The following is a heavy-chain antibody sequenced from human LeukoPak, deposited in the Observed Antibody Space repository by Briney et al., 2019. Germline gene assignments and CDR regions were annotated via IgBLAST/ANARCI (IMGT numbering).Heavy chain of an antibody. D-gene: IGHD6-19*01. CDR2: IYYSGST. CDR1: GGSINNYY. Sequence: SETLSLTCSVSGGSINNYYWTWIRQPAGKGLEWIGYIYYSGSTNYNPSLKSRVTISVDTSKNQFSLKLSSVTAADTAVYYCARDYSSGWYDVGWFDPWGQGTLVTVSS. CDR3: ARDYSSGWYDVGWFDP. J-gene: IGHJ5*02. V-gene: IGHV4-59*01.